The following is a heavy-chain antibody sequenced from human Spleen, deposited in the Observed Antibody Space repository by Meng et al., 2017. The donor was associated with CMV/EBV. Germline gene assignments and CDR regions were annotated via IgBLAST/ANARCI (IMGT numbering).Heavy chain of an antibody. V-gene: IGHV3-66*02. J-gene: IGHJ6*02. CDR2: IYSGGST. CDR1: GFTFNNYA. CDR3: ARGPYSSSSYYYYGMDV. D-gene: IGHD6-6*01. Sequence: GGSLRLSCSASGFTFNNYAMTWVRQAPGKGLEWVSVIYSGGSTYYADSVKGRFTISRDNSKNTLYLQMNSLRAEDTAVYYCARGPYSSSSYYYYGMDVWGQGTTVTVSS.